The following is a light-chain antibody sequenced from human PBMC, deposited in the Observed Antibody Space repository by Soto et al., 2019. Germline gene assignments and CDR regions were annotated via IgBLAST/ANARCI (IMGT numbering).Light chain of an antibody. V-gene: IGKV3-20*01. CDR1: QSVSSSY. CDR3: QQYGSSRWT. CDR2: GAS. J-gene: IGKJ1*01. Sequence: EIVLTQSPGTLSLSPGERATVSCRASQSVSSSYLAWYQQKPGQAPRLLIYGASSRATGIPDRFSGSGSGTDFTLTISRLEPEDFAVYYCQQYGSSRWTFGQATK.